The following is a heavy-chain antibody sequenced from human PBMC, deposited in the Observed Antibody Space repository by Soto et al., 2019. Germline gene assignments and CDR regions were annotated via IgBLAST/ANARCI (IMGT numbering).Heavy chain of an antibody. CDR1: GGSISSRTSY. CDR2: IYFTGAT. Sequence: PSETLSLTCNVSGGSISSRTSYWAWIRQHPGEVLELIVHIYFTGATYYNPSLRSRLSMSVDTSKNQFSLKLTSVTAADTAVYYCARLAAPSGSRYYFDSWGQGTLVTVSS. CDR3: ARLAAPSGSRYYFDS. J-gene: IGHJ4*02. D-gene: IGHD5-12*01. V-gene: IGHV4-31*03.